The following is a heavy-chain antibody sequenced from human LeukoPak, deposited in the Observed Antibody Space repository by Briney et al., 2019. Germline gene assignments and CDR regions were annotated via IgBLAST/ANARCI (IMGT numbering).Heavy chain of an antibody. CDR1: GFTFSSYS. D-gene: IGHD3-10*01. J-gene: IGHJ4*02. Sequence: GGSLRLSCAASGFTFSSYSMNWVRQAPGKGLEWVSYISSSGSTIYYADSVKGRFTISRDNAKNSLYLQMNSLRAEDTAVYYCARWRMSRDFDYWGQGTLVTVSS. CDR3: ARWRMSRDFDY. V-gene: IGHV3-48*04. CDR2: ISSSGSTI.